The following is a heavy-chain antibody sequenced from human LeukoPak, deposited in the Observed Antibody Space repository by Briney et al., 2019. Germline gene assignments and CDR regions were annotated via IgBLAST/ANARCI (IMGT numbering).Heavy chain of an antibody. CDR3: ARLESTKDY. V-gene: IGHV3-7*01. CDR1: GFTFSSYG. D-gene: IGHD1-1*01. Sequence: GGSLRLSCAASGFTFSSYGMHWVRQAPGKGLEWVANIKQDGSEKYYVDSVKGRFTISRDNAKNSLYLQMNSLRAEDTAVYYCARLESTKDYWGQGTLVTVSS. J-gene: IGHJ4*02. CDR2: IKQDGSEK.